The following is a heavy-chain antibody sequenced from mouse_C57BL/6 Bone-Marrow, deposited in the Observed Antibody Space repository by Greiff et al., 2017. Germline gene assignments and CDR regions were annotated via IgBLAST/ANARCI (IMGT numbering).Heavy chain of an antibody. D-gene: IGHD1-3*01. CDR2: IDPENGDT. V-gene: IGHV14-4*01. CDR3: TPKRPYFDV. J-gene: IGHJ1*03. CDR1: GFNIKDDY. Sequence: EVQLVESGAELVRPGASVKLSCTASGFNIKDDYMHWVKQRPEQGLEWIGWIDPENGDTEYASKFQGKATITADTSSNTAYLQLSSLTSEDTAVYYCTPKRPYFDVWGTGTTVTVSS.